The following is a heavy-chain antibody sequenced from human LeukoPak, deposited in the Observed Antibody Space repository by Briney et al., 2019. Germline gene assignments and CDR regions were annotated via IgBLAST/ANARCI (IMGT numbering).Heavy chain of an antibody. CDR3: ARGLGHYDYAKA. J-gene: IGHJ1*01. V-gene: IGHV1-8*01. Sequence: GASVKASCKASGYTFTSYDINWVRQATGQGLEWMGWMNPNSGNTGYAQKFQGRVTMTRNTSISTAYMELSSLRSEDTAVYYCARGLGHYDYAKAWGQGTLVTVSS. CDR1: GYTFTSYD. CDR2: MNPNSGNT. D-gene: IGHD3-16*01.